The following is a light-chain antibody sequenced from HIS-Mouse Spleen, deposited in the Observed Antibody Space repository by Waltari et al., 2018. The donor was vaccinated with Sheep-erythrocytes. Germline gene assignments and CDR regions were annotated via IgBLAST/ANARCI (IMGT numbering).Light chain of an antibody. CDR2: AAS. V-gene: IGKV1-39*01. CDR1: QSISSY. Sequence: DIQMTQSPSSLSASVGDRVTITCRASQSISSYLNWYQQKPGKAPKLLSYAASSLQSGVPSRFSGSGSVTDFTLTISSLQPEDFATYYCQQSYSTPPTFGGGTKVQIK. CDR3: QQSYSTPPT. J-gene: IGKJ4*01.